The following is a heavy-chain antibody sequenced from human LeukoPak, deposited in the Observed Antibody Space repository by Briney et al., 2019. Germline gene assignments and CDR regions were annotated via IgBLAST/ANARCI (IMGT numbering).Heavy chain of an antibody. Sequence: PSETLSLTCTVSGGSVSCDTYYWSWIRQPPGKGLEWIGYIYYSGNTNYNPSLKSRVTISVDTSKNQFSLRLSSVTAADTAVYYCATRPPGESYVPYFDYWGQGIPVTVSS. D-gene: IGHD2-2*01. CDR3: ATRPPGESYVPYFDY. V-gene: IGHV4-61*01. J-gene: IGHJ4*02. CDR2: IYYSGNT. CDR1: GGSVSCDTYY.